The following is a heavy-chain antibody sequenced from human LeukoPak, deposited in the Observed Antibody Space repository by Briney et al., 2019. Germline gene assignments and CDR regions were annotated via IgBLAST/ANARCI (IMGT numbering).Heavy chain of an antibody. D-gene: IGHD2-2*01. V-gene: IGHV3-33*06. CDR2: IWYDGSNK. CDR1: GFTFSSYG. Sequence: GGSLRLSCAASGFTFSSYGMHWVRQAPGTGLEWVAVIWYDGSNKYYADSVKGRFTISRDNSKNTLYLQMNSLRAEDTAVYYCAKSDGYCSSSSCFLDPWGQGTLVTVSS. CDR3: AKSDGYCSSSSCFLDP. J-gene: IGHJ5*02.